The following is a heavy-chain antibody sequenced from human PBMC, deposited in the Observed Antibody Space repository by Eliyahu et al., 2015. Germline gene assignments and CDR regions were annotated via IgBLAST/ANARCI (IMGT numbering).Heavy chain of an antibody. CDR1: GGSXSTYY. D-gene: IGHD6-13*01. V-gene: IGHV4-59*01. Sequence: QVQLQESGPGLVKPSETLSLTCTVSGGSXSTYYWSWVRQPPGKGLEWIGYIYHRGSTSYHPSLKSRVAMSVDTSQNRFSLNLSSVTAADTAVYYCARDGSGTWYPTRVAFDIWGQGTMVTVSS. CDR3: ARDGSGTWYPTRVAFDI. CDR2: IYHRGST. J-gene: IGHJ3*02.